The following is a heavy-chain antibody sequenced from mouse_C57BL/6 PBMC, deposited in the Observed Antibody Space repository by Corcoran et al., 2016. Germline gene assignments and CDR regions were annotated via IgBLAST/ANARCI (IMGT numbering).Heavy chain of an antibody. CDR2: IYPRSGNT. D-gene: IGHD2-4*01. CDR1: GYTFTSYG. J-gene: IGHJ4*01. CDR3: ATLYYDYDYYAMDY. V-gene: IGHV1-81*01. Sequence: QVQLQQSGAELARPGASVKLSCKASGYTFTSYGISWMKQRTGQGLEWIGEIYPRSGNTYYNEKFKGKATLTADKSSSTAYMEHRSLTSEDSAVYFCATLYYDYDYYAMDYWGQGTSVTVSS.